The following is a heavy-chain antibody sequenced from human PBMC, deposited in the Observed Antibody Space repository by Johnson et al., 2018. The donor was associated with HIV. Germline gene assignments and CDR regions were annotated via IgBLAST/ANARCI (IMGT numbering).Heavy chain of an antibody. J-gene: IGHJ3*01. CDR1: GFTFSSYW. CDR2: IKQDGSEK. D-gene: IGHD3-3*01. CDR3: AKDKFMFLENPVDAFDV. Sequence: VQLVESGGGLVQPGGSLRLSCAASGFTFSSYWMSWVRQAPGKGLEWVANIKQDGSEKYYADSVKGLSTISRDNSNNTLYLQMNSLRPEDTAMYYCAKDKFMFLENPVDAFDVWGLGTMVTFSS. V-gene: IGHV3-7*01.